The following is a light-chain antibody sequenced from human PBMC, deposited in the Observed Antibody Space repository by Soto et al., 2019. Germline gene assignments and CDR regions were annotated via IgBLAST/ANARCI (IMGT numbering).Light chain of an antibody. CDR3: QPRSTLPSIT. J-gene: IGKJ5*01. CDR1: QSVSSY. CDR2: DAS. V-gene: IGKV3-11*01. Sequence: EIVLTQAPATLSLSPGERATLSCRASQSVSSYLAWYQQKPGQAPRLLIYDASNRATGIPARFSGSGSGTDFTLTINSLEPEVSAVYYCQPRSTLPSITSGHRTRLEIK.